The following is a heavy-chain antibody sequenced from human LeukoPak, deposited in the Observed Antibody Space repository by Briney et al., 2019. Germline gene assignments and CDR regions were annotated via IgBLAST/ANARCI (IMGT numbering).Heavy chain of an antibody. CDR1: GYTFTGYY. J-gene: IGHJ4*02. V-gene: IGHV1-2*02. Sequence: GASVKVSCKASGYTFTGYYMHWVRQAPGQGLEWMGWINPNSGGTNYAQKFQGRVTMTRGTSISTAYMELSRLRSDDTAVYYCARDSGSLDYFDYWGQGTLVTVSS. CDR2: INPNSGGT. D-gene: IGHD1-26*01. CDR3: ARDSGSLDYFDY.